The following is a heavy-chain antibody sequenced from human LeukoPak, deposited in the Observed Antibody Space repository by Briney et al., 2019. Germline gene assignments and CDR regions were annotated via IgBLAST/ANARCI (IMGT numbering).Heavy chain of an antibody. CDR2: IIPIFGIA. D-gene: IGHD3-10*01. Sequence: SVKVSCKASGGTFSSYAISWVRQAPGQGLEWMGRIIPIFGIANYAQKFQGRVTITADKSTSTAYMELSSLRSEDTAVYYCARDGDSPINSGSYYNWFDPWGRGTLVTVSS. CDR1: GGTFSSYA. CDR3: ARDGDSPINSGSYYNWFDP. V-gene: IGHV1-69*04. J-gene: IGHJ5*02.